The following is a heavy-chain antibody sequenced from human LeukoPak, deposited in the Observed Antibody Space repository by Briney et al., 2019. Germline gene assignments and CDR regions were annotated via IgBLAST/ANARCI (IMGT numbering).Heavy chain of an antibody. D-gene: IGHD2-21*02. Sequence: GGSLRLSCAASGFTFSSYEMNWVRQAPGKGLEWVSYISSSGSTIYYADSVKGRFTISRDNAKNSLYLQMNSLRAEDTAVYYCARGGTYCGGDCYHAFDIWGQGTMVTVSS. V-gene: IGHV3-48*03. J-gene: IGHJ3*02. CDR2: ISSSGSTI. CDR3: ARGGTYCGGDCYHAFDI. CDR1: GFTFSSYE.